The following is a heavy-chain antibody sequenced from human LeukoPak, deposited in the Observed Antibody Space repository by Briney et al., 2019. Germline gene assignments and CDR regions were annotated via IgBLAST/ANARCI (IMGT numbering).Heavy chain of an antibody. V-gene: IGHV4-59*08. Sequence: SETLSVTCMLSRGSLSRYWSSWGLQPPVHRLEWIAHIFHSGSTTYNASLQSRVPISVDTSKNQFSLDLSSVTAADTALYYCARFTRYDSGGYYLDYWGQGTLVTVSS. CDR1: RGSLSRYW. CDR2: IFHSGST. D-gene: IGHD3-22*01. CDR3: ARFTRYDSGGYYLDY. J-gene: IGHJ4*02.